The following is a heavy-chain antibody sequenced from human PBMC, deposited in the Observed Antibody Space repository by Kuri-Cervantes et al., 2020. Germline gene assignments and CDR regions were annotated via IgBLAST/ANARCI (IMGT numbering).Heavy chain of an antibody. CDR1: GGSISSYY. Sequence: ESLKISCTVSGGSISSYYWSWIRQPAGKGLEWIGSIYYSGSTYYNPSLKSRVTISVDTSKNQFSLKLSSVTAADTAVYYCARHATDMTIFGVVITPYGMDVWGQGTTVTVSS. V-gene: IGHV4-59*05. D-gene: IGHD3-3*01. CDR3: ARHATDMTIFGVVITPYGMDV. CDR2: IYYSGST. J-gene: IGHJ6*02.